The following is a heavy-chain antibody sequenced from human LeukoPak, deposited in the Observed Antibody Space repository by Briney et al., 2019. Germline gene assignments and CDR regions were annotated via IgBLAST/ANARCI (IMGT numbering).Heavy chain of an antibody. Sequence: SVKVSCKASGGTFSSYAISWVRQAPGQGLEWMGRIIPILGIANYAQKFRGRVTITADKSTSTAYMELSSLRSEDTAVYYCARDPDCSSTSCLSDYWGQGTLVTVSS. CDR2: IIPILGIA. D-gene: IGHD2-2*01. CDR1: GGTFSSYA. V-gene: IGHV1-69*04. CDR3: ARDPDCSSTSCLSDY. J-gene: IGHJ4*02.